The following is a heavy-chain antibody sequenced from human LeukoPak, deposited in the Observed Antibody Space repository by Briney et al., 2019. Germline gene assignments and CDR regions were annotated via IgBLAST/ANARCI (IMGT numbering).Heavy chain of an antibody. CDR1: GFLVSSKY. CDR2: IYSGGST. J-gene: IGHJ6*02. V-gene: IGHV3-53*05. D-gene: IGHD5-12*01. CDR3: AKDIERGGYQFPSLGYYYGMDV. Sequence: PGGSLRLSCAASGFLVSSKYMSWVRQAPGKGLEWVSVIYSGGSTYYADSVKGRFTISRDNSKNTVYLQMNSLRTEDTALYYCAKDIERGGYQFPSLGYYYGMDVWGQGTTVTVSS.